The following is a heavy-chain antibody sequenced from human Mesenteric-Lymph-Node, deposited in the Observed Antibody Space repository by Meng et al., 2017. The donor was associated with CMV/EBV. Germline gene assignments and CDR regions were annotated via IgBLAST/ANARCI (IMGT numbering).Heavy chain of an antibody. V-gene: IGHV3-7*01. D-gene: IGHD2-2*01. CDR3: ARVASHTADY. J-gene: IGHJ4*02. Sequence: GESLKISCAASGFTVSSNYMSWVRQAPGKGLEWVANIKQDGSEKYYVDSVKGRFTISRDNAKNSLYLQMNSLRAEDTAVYYCARVASHTADYWGQGTLVTVSS. CDR1: GFTVSSNY. CDR2: IKQDGSEK.